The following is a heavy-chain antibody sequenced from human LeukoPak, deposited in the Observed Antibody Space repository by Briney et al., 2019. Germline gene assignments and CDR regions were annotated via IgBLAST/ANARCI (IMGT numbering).Heavy chain of an antibody. CDR2: IYYSGST. D-gene: IGHD1-14*01. J-gene: IGHJ6*02. Sequence: SQTLSLTCTVSGGSISSGGYYWSWIRQHPGKGLEWIGYIYYSGSTYYNPSLKSRVTISVDTSKNQFSLKLSSVTAADTAVYYCARDNRDLYYYYGMDVWGQGTTVTVSS. CDR3: ARDNRDLYYYYGMDV. CDR1: GGSISSGGYY. V-gene: IGHV4-31*03.